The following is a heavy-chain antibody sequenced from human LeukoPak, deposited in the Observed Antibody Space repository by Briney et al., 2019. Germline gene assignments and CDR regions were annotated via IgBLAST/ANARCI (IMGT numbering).Heavy chain of an antibody. J-gene: IGHJ6*02. Sequence: GGSLRLSCAASGFTFSSYTMSWVRQAPGKGLEWVSSISSSSSYIYYADSVKGRFTISRDNAKNSLYLQMNSLRAEDTAVYYCARDTIRGPQNYYGMDVWGQGTTVTVSS. D-gene: IGHD3-10*01. CDR2: ISSSSSYI. CDR3: ARDTIRGPQNYYGMDV. CDR1: GFTFSSYT. V-gene: IGHV3-21*01.